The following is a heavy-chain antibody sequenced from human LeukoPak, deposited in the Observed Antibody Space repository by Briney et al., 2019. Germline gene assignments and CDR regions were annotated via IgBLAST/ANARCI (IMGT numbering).Heavy chain of an antibody. CDR2: IYPGGSDT. CDR3: ARPTYYYDSSGLGDAFDI. Sequence: GESLKISCKGSGYSFTSYWIGWVRQMPGKGLEWMGIIYPGGSDTRYSPSFQGQVTISADKSISTAYLQWSSLKASDTAMYYCARPTYYYDSSGLGDAFDIWGQGTMVTVSS. V-gene: IGHV5-51*01. CDR1: GYSFTSYW. J-gene: IGHJ3*02. D-gene: IGHD3-22*01.